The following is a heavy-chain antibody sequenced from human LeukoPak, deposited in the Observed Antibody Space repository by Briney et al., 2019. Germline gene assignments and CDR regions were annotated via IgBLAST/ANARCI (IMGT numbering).Heavy chain of an antibody. CDR1: GYTFSNYG. J-gene: IGHJ4*02. V-gene: IGHV1-18*01. CDR2: IRGDNGNT. D-gene: IGHD3-9*01. CDR3: ARVDLLTGYYFFDY. Sequence: ASVKVSCKASGYTFSNYGISWVRQAPGRGLEWVGWIRGDNGNTNYAQKLQGRVTMTTDTSTSTAYMELRSLGSDETAVYYCARVDLLTGYYFFDYWGQGTLVTVSS.